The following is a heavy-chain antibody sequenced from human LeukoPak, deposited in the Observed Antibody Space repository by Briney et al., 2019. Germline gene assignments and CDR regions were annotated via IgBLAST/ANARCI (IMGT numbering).Heavy chain of an antibody. CDR1: GYTFTSYY. J-gene: IGHJ6*02. CDR3: ARGPDFWSGYYHPAEMDV. Sequence: ASVKVSCKAPGYTFTSYYMHWVRQAPGQGLEWMGIINPSGGSTSYAQKFQGRVTMTRDTSTSTVYMELSSLRSEDTAVYYCARGPDFWSGYYHPAEMDVWGQGTTVTVSS. CDR2: INPSGGST. D-gene: IGHD3-3*01. V-gene: IGHV1-46*01.